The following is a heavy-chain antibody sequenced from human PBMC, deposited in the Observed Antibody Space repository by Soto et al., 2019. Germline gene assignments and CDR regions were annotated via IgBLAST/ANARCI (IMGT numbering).Heavy chain of an antibody. CDR2: INPNSGGT. CDR1: GYTFTGYY. D-gene: IGHD6-13*01. V-gene: IGHV1-2*04. Sequence: QVRLVQSGAEVKKPGASVKVSCKASGYTFTGYYMHWVRQAPGQGLEWMGWINPNSGGTNYAQKFQGWVTMTRDTSISTAYMELSRLRSDDTAVYYCAISRSEGVAAAGNNDYYYMDVWGKGTTVTVSS. J-gene: IGHJ6*03. CDR3: AISRSEGVAAAGNNDYYYMDV.